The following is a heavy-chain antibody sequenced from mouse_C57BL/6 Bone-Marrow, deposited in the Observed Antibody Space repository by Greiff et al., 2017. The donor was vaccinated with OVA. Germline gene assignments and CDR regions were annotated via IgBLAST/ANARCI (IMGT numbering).Heavy chain of an antibody. D-gene: IGHD1-1*01. CDR3: AGGTTGVEVWYFDV. CDR1: GYAFSSSW. Sequence: QVQLQQSGPELVKPGASVKISCKASGYAFSSSWMNWVKQRPGKGLEWIGRIYPGDGDTNYNGKFKGKATLTEDKSSSTAYMQLSSLTSEDSAVYFCAGGTTGVEVWYFDVWGTGTTVTVSS. V-gene: IGHV1-82*01. CDR2: IYPGDGDT. J-gene: IGHJ1*03.